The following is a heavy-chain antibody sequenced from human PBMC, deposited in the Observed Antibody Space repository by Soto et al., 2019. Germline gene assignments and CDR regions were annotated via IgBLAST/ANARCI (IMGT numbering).Heavy chain of an antibody. Sequence: QVQLVQSGAEVKKPGSSVKVSCKASGGTFSSYAISWVRQAPGQGLEWMGGIIPIFGTANYAQKFQGRVKITADEATSSAYMELSSLRSEDTAVYYCATQGLPNYYYCGMDVWGQGTTVSVSS. D-gene: IGHD5-18*01. CDR2: IIPIFGTA. V-gene: IGHV1-69*12. CDR3: ATQGLPNYYYCGMDV. J-gene: IGHJ6*02. CDR1: GGTFSSYA.